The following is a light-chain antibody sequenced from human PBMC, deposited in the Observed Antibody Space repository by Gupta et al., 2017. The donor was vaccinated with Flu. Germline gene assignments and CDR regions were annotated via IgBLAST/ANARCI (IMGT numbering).Light chain of an antibody. J-gene: IGLJ3*02. CDR3: CSYAVSTASWV. CDR2: EGF. CDR1: SSDARSNIT. V-gene: IGLV2-23*01. Sequence: SSDARSNITVSWYQHRPREAPKLIIYEGFKQPSGISNRRFASKSGSTASLAISGLQAEDEADYYCCSYAVSTASWVFGGGTKLTVL.